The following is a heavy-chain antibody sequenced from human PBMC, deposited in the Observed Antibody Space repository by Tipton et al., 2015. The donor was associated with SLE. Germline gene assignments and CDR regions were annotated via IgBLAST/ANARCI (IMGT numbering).Heavy chain of an antibody. CDR2: INGGGSP. Sequence: SLRLSCAASGFTFSSHAMSWVRQAPGKGLEWVSVINGGGSPYYADSVKGRFTISRDNSKNTLYLQMNSLRAEDTAVYYCAREPGAAAGGNYWGQGTLVTVSS. V-gene: IGHV3-53*05. D-gene: IGHD6-13*01. CDR3: AREPGAAAGGNY. J-gene: IGHJ4*02. CDR1: GFTFSSHA.